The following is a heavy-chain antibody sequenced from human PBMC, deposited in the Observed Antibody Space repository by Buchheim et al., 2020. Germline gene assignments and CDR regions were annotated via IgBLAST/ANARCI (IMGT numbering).Heavy chain of an antibody. V-gene: IGHV3-48*01. D-gene: IGHD1-26*01. CDR1: GFTFSSYS. CDR3: ARAFGGGGSYHAMYMDV. CDR2: ISSSSSTI. Sequence: EVQLVESGGGLVQPGGSLRLSCAASGFTFSSYSMNWVRQAPGKGLEWVSHISSSSSTIYYADSVKGRFTISRDNAKNSLYLQMNSLRAEDTAVYYCARAFGGGGSYHAMYMDVWGKGTT. J-gene: IGHJ6*03.